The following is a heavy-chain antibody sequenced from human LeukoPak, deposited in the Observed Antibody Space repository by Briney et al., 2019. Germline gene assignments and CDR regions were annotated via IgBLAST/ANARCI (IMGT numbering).Heavy chain of an antibody. Sequence: WETLSLTCTVSGVPISSYYWSWIRQPPGKGLEWVGYIYYSGSTNYNPSLERRVPISVDTSKNQFSLKLSSVTAADTAVYYCARVATRYYDFWSGYPYYFDHWGQGTLVTVSS. CDR1: GVPISSYY. CDR3: ARVATRYYDFWSGYPYYFDH. D-gene: IGHD3-3*01. CDR2: IYYSGST. J-gene: IGHJ4*02. V-gene: IGHV4-59*01.